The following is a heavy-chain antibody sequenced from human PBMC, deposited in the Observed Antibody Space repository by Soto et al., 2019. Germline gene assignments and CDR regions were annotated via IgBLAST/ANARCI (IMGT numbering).Heavy chain of an antibody. Sequence: WGTLRLSCAASGFTFSSYSMNWVLQAPVKGLEWLSFICCTSSYIYYADSVKGRLTVSRDNAQSLLYLQMNGLWADDTAVAYCARDHLRACWRGATDFLSYGLDVWGQGTTVTVSS. CDR1: GFTFSSYS. D-gene: IGHD3-3*01. CDR2: ICCTSSYI. CDR3: ARDHLRACWRGATDFLSYGLDV. J-gene: IGHJ6*02. V-gene: IGHV3-21*01.